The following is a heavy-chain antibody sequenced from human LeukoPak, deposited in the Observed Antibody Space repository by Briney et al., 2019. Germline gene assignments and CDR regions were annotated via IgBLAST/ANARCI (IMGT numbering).Heavy chain of an antibody. CDR1: GFTFSSYA. V-gene: IGHV3-7*01. CDR2: IWPDGSDK. Sequence: GGSLRLSCAASGFTFSSYAMSWVRQAPGKGLEWVANIWPDGSDKYHVDSVRGRFTISRDNAQNSLNLQMNSLRAEDSGVYYCGRWGVNAGLDRWGQGTLVIVSS. D-gene: IGHD3-10*01. CDR3: GRWGVNAGLDR. J-gene: IGHJ5*02.